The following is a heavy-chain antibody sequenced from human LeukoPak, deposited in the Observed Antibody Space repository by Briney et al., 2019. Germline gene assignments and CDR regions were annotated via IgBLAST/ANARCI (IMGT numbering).Heavy chain of an antibody. CDR3: GILTLSPG. CDR2: ISSSTYYI. Sequence: GGSLRLSCAASGFTFTSYSMNWVRQAPGKGLEWVSSISSSTYYIYYGGSVKGRFTVSRDNAKKSVFLQMNSLRADDTAVYYCGILTLSPGWGQGTLVTVSS. V-gene: IGHV3-21*01. CDR1: GFTFTSYS. D-gene: IGHD1-14*01. J-gene: IGHJ4*02.